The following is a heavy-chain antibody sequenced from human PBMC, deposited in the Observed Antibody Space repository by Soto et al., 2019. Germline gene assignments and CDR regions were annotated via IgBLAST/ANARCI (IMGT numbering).Heavy chain of an antibody. CDR1: GFTFSSYG. D-gene: IGHD5-18*01. J-gene: IGHJ4*02. CDR2: ISYDGSNK. CDR3: AKGRRGYSYGYRFDY. V-gene: IGHV3-30*18. Sequence: QVQLVESAGCVVQPGRSLRLSCAASGFTFSSYGMHWVRQAPGKGLEWVAVISYDGSNKYYADSVKGRFTISRDNSKNTLYLQMNSLRAEDTAVYYCAKGRRGYSYGYRFDYWGQGTLVTVSS.